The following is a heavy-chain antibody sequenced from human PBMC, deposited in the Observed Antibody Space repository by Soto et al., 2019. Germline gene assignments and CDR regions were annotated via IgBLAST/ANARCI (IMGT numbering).Heavy chain of an antibody. CDR1: GFTFSSSS. Sequence: EVQLVESGGDLVQPGGSLRLSCAASGFTFSSSSMNWVRQAPGKGLEWVSYISSSSSTIYYADSVKGRFTISRDNAKNSLLLQMNSLRDEDTAVYFCASNRYSSGLNYSWGQGTLVTVSS. CDR2: ISSSSSTI. D-gene: IGHD6-19*01. J-gene: IGHJ4*02. CDR3: ASNRYSSGLNYS. V-gene: IGHV3-48*02.